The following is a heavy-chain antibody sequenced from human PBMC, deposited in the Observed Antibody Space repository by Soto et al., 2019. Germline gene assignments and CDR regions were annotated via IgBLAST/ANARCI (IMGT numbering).Heavy chain of an antibody. V-gene: IGHV4-59*01. CDR2: VYNSGST. D-gene: IGHD2-8*01. CDR1: GGSISSNY. J-gene: IGHJ4*02. CDR3: ARPPYCTNGVCLPFDY. Sequence: SETLSLTRTVSGGSISSNYWTWIRQPPGKGLEWIGYVYNSGSTNYNPSLKSRVTISEDTSKSQFSLKVNSMTAADTAVYYCARPPYCTNGVCLPFDYWGQGTLVTVSS.